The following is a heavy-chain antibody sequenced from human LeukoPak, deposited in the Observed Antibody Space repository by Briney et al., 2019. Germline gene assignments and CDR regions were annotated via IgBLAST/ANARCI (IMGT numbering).Heavy chain of an antibody. J-gene: IGHJ6*02. V-gene: IGHV3-9*01. CDR3: AKGRGPYYYYGMDV. CDR2: ISWNSGSI. Sequence: PGGSLRLSCAASGFTFDDYAMHWVRHAPGKGLEWVSGISWNSGSIVYADSVKVRFTISRDNAKNSLYMQMNSLRAEDTALYYCAKGRGPYYYYGMDVWGHGTTVTVSS. CDR1: GFTFDDYA.